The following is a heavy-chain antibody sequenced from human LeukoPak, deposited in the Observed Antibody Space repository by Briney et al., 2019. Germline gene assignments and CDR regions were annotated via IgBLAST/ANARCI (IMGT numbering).Heavy chain of an antibody. CDR3: TRDYYYGSGPTEDTYYYYGMDV. CDR2: IKSKTDGGTT. D-gene: IGHD3-10*01. Sequence: PGGSLRLSCAASGFTFSNAWMNWVRQAPGKGLEWVGRIKSKTDGGTTDYAAPVKGRFTISRDDSKNTLYLQMNSLKTEDTAVYYCTRDYYYGSGPTEDTYYYYGMDVWGQGTTVTVSS. CDR1: GFTFSNAW. V-gene: IGHV3-15*01. J-gene: IGHJ6*02.